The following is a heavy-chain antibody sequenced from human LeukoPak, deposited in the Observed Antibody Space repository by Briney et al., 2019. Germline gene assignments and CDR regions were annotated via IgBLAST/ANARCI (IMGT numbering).Heavy chain of an antibody. D-gene: IGHD3-3*01. CDR2: INHSGST. Sequence: PSQTLSLTCAVYGGSFSGYYWSWIRQPPGKGLEWIGEINHSGSTNYNPSLKSRVTITVDTSKNQFSLKLSSVTAADTAVYYCARSGYYDFWSVSYWGQGTLVIVSS. CDR1: GGSFSGYY. V-gene: IGHV4-34*01. J-gene: IGHJ4*02. CDR3: ARSGYYDFWSVSY.